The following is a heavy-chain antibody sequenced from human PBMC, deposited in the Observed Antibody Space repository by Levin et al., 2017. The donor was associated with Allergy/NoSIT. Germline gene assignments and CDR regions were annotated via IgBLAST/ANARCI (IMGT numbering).Heavy chain of an antibody. CDR3: ARVGNYEGFY. J-gene: IGHJ4*02. CDR1: GFTFSSYW. Sequence: ETLSLTCAVSGFTFSSYWMDWVRQAPGKGLEWVASIKEDGSQKYYVDSVKGRFTISRDNPKNSLYLQMNSLRAEDTAVYYCARVGNYEGFYWGQGTLVTVSS. V-gene: IGHV3-7*01. CDR2: IKEDGSQK. D-gene: IGHD1-7*01.